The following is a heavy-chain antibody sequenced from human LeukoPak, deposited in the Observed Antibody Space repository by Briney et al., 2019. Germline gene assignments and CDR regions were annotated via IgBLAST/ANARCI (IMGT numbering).Heavy chain of an antibody. J-gene: IGHJ4*02. V-gene: IGHV3-7*03. CDR3: ARLVVPPGNRGWYYEH. D-gene: IGHD2-2*01. Sequence: GGSLRLSCAASEFNFSNYWMSWVRQGPGEGPEWVANINQGGSEKYYVDSVKGRFTISRDNAKNSLDLQMNSLRVEDTAIYYCARLVVPPGNRGWYYEHWGQGTLVTVSS. CDR2: INQGGSEK. CDR1: EFNFSNYW.